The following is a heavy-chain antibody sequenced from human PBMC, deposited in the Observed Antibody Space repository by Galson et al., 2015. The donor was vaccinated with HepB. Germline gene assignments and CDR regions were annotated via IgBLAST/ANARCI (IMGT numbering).Heavy chain of an antibody. CDR2: INPSGGGP. J-gene: IGHJ6*02. D-gene: IGHD3-16*01. CDR3: ARGGGRLHYTYYYSYGMDV. CDR1: GSTFTSHY. Sequence: SVKVSCKASGSTFTSHYLHWVRQAPGQGLEWMGIINPSGGGPSYAQKFQGRVTMTRDTSTSTVYMEVSSLRSEDTALYYCARGGGRLHYTYYYSYGMDVWGQGTTVTVSS. V-gene: IGHV1-46*01.